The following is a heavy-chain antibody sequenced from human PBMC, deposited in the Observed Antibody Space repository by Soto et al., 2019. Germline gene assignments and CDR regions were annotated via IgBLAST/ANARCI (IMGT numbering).Heavy chain of an antibody. Sequence: PSETLSLTCTVSGGSISSYYCSWIRQPPGKGLEWIGYIYYSGSTNYNPSLKSRVTISVDTSKNQFSLKLSSVTAADTAVYYCARGEVLWFGESKWGQGTLVTVSS. J-gene: IGHJ4*02. V-gene: IGHV4-59*01. CDR1: GGSISSYY. CDR3: ARGEVLWFGESK. CDR2: IYYSGST. D-gene: IGHD3-10*01.